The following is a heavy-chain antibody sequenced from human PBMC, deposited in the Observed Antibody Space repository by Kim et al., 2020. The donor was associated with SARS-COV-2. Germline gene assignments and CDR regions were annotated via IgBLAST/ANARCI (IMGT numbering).Heavy chain of an antibody. D-gene: IGHD3-10*01. CDR1: GFTFSDYY. CDR2: ISSSGSTI. Sequence: GGSLRLSCAASGFTFSDYYMSWIRQAPGKGLEWVSYISSSGSTIYYADSVKGRFTISRDNAKNSLYLQMNSLRAEDTAVYYCARDSNIYYGSGSGKSGWFDPWGQGTLVIVSS. CDR3: ARDSNIYYGSGSGKSGWFDP. J-gene: IGHJ5*02. V-gene: IGHV3-11*04.